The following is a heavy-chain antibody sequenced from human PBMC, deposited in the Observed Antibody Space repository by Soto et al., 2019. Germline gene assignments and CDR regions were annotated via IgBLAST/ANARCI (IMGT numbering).Heavy chain of an antibody. J-gene: IGHJ5*02. D-gene: IGHD6-19*01. CDR1: GGTFSSYT. CDR2: IIPILGIA. Sequence: SVKVSCKASGGTFSSYTISWVRQAPGQGLEWMGRIIPILGIANYAQKFQGRVTITADKSTSTAYMELSSLRSEDTAVYYCARGIRDPCIAVAGTGSNWFDPWGQGTLVTGSS. CDR3: ARGIRDPCIAVAGTGSNWFDP. V-gene: IGHV1-69*02.